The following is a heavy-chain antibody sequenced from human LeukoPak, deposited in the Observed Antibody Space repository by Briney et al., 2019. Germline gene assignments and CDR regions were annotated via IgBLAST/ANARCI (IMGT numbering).Heavy chain of an antibody. CDR2: IYYSGST. V-gene: IGHV4-59*01. CDR3: ARAIAAAGTAEDWFDP. D-gene: IGHD6-13*01. Sequence: PSETLSLTCTVSGGSISSYYWSWIRQPPGKGLEWIGYIYYSGSTNYNPSLKSRVTISVDTSKNQFSLKLSSVTAADTAVYYCARAIAAAGTAEDWFDPWGQGTPVTVSS. CDR1: GGSISSYY. J-gene: IGHJ5*02.